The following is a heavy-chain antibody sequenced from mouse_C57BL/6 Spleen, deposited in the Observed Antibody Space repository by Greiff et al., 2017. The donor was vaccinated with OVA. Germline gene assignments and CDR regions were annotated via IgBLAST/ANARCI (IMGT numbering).Heavy chain of an antibody. V-gene: IGHV1-80*01. CDR1: GYAFSSYW. J-gene: IGHJ2*01. CDR3: ARREVYYFDY. Sequence: VQGVESGAELVKPGASVKISCKASGYAFSSYWMNWVKQRPGKGLEWIGQIDPGDGDTNYNGKFKGKATLTADKSSSTAYMQLSSLTSEDSAVYFCARREVYYFDYWGQGTTLTVSS. CDR2: IDPGDGDT. D-gene: IGHD1-3*01.